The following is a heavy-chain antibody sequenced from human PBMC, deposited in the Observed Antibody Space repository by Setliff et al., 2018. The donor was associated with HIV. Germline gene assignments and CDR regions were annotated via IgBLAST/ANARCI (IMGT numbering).Heavy chain of an antibody. D-gene: IGHD5-12*01. CDR2: IYYSGTT. J-gene: IGHJ4*02. CDR3: AGRGGYNDWYFDY. V-gene: IGHV4-59*11. CDR1: GVSMSSHY. Sequence: PSETLSLTCNVSGVSMSSHYWSWIRQAPGQPPNKGLEWIGNIYYSGTTNYNPSLESRVTISIDTSKSQFSLKLTSVTTADTAMYYCAGRGGYNDWYFDYWGPGALVTVSS.